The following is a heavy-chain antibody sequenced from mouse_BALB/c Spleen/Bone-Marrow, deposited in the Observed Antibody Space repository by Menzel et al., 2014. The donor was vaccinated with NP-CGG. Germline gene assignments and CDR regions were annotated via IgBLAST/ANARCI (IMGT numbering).Heavy chain of an antibody. CDR3: ARRVITTGPGFAY. CDR1: GYSFTNYY. J-gene: IGHJ3*01. D-gene: IGHD2-4*01. CDR2: IDPFNGVT. V-gene: IGHV1S135*01. Sequence: LQQSGPELMKPGASVNISCKASGYSFTNYYIHWVKQSHGKSLEWIGYIDPFNGVTTYNQKFKGKATLTVDKSSNTAYMHLSSLTSEDSAVFYCARRVITTGPGFAYWGQGTLVTVSA.